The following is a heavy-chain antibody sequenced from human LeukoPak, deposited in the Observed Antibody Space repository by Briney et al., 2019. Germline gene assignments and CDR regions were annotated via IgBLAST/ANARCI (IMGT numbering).Heavy chain of an antibody. D-gene: IGHD2-15*01. CDR2: IYYSGST. J-gene: IGHJ4*02. Sequence: PSETLSLTCAVYGGSFSGYYWSWIRQPPGKGLEWIGSIYYSGSTYYNPSLKSRVTISVDTSKNQFSLKLSSVTAADTAVYYCASHMTQDIVVVEGFDYWGQGTLVTVSS. CDR3: ASHMTQDIVVVEGFDY. V-gene: IGHV4-34*01. CDR1: GGSFSGYY.